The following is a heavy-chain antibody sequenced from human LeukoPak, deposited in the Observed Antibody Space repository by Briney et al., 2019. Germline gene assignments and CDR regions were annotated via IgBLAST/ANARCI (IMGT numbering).Heavy chain of an antibody. CDR3: TTELITLDAFDI. V-gene: IGHV3-15*01. CDR2: IKSKTDGGTT. J-gene: IGHJ3*02. D-gene: IGHD3-22*01. CDR1: GFTFSNAW. Sequence: PGGPLRLSCAASGFTFSNAWMSWVRQAPGKGLEWVGRIKSKTDGGTTDYAAPVKGRFTISRDDSKNTLYLQMNGLKTEDTAVYYCTTELITLDAFDIWGQGTMVTVSS.